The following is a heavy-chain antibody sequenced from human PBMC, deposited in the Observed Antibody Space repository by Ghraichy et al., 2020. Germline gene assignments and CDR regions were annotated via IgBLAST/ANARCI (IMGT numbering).Heavy chain of an antibody. Sequence: GGSLRLSCAASGFTFSSYWMHWVRQAPGKGLVWVSRINSDGSSTSYADSVKGRFTISRDNAKNTLYLQMNSLRAEDTAVYYCARLSKQWLTFDYWGQGTLVTVSS. CDR2: INSDGSST. V-gene: IGHV3-74*01. CDR1: GFTFSSYW. J-gene: IGHJ4*02. D-gene: IGHD6-19*01. CDR3: ARLSKQWLTFDY.